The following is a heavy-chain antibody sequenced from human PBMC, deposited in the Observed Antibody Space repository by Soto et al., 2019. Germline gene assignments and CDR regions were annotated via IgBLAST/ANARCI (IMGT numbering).Heavy chain of an antibody. Sequence: PGGSLRLSCAASGFTFSSYGMHWVRQAPGNGLEWVAVISYDGSNKYYADTVTGRFTISRDNSKNTLYLQMHRLRAKDTDVYYYATEGDISGYSHDPFDYWGQGTLVTVSS. CDR3: ATEGDISGYSHDPFDY. V-gene: IGHV3-30*03. D-gene: IGHD3-22*01. CDR1: GFTFSSYG. CDR2: ISYDGSNK. J-gene: IGHJ4*02.